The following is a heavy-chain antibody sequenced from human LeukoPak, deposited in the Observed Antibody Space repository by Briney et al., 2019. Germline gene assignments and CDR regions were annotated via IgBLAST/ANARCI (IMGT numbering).Heavy chain of an antibody. CDR3: ARELGHCGGAFDI. Sequence: SETLSLTCAVSGGSISSGGYSWSWNRQPPGKGLEWIGYIYHSGSTYYNPSLKSRVTISVDRSKNQFSLKLSSVTAADTAVYYCARELGHCGGAFDIWGQGTMVTVSS. V-gene: IGHV4-30-2*01. CDR2: IYHSGST. D-gene: IGHD7-27*01. J-gene: IGHJ3*02. CDR1: GGSISSGGYS.